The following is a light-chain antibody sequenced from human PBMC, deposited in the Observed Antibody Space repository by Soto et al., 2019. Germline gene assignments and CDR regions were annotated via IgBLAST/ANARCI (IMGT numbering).Light chain of an antibody. CDR3: HQYGSSPLYT. Sequence: EIVLTQSPGTLSLSPGERATLSCRASQSVSSSYLAWYQQKPGQAPRLLIYGASSRATGISDRFSGSGSGTYFSLTISRLEPEDFALYYCHQYGSSPLYTFGQGTKLEIK. CDR2: GAS. V-gene: IGKV3-20*01. J-gene: IGKJ2*01. CDR1: QSVSSSY.